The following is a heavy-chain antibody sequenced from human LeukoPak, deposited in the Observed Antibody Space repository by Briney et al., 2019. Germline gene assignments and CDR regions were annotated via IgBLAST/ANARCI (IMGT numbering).Heavy chain of an antibody. J-gene: IGHJ4*02. CDR2: FDPEDGET. D-gene: IGHD2-8*01. Sequence: ASVKVSCKVSGYTLTELSMHWARQAPGKGLEWMGGFDPEDGETIYAQKFQGRVTMTEDTSTDTAYMELSSLRSEDTAVYYCATGGGYCTNGVCHKGSVYFDYWGQGTLVTVSS. CDR1: GYTLTELS. V-gene: IGHV1-24*01. CDR3: ATGGGYCTNGVCHKGSVYFDY.